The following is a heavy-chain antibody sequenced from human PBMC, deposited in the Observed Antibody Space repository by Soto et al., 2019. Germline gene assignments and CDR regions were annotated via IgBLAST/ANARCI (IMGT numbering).Heavy chain of an antibody. Sequence: GGSLRLSCTASGFTFGDYAMSWVRQAPGKGLEWVGFIRSKAYGGTTEYAASVKGRFTISRDDSKSIAYLQMNSLKTEDTAVYYCTRAGHCSGGSCCFDYWGQGTLVTVSS. V-gene: IGHV3-49*04. J-gene: IGHJ4*02. D-gene: IGHD2-15*01. CDR2: IRSKAYGGTT. CDR3: TRAGHCSGGSCCFDY. CDR1: GFTFGDYA.